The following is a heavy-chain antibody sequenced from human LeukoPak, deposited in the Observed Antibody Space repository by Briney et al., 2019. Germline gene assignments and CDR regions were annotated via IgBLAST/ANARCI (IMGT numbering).Heavy chain of an antibody. CDR3: ARHVRKRGIAAAGSPGWFDP. Sequence: SETLSLTCTVSGGSISSYYWSWIRQPPGKGLEWIGYIYYSGSTYFNPSLKSRVTISVDTSKNQFSLKLNSVTAADTAVYYCARHVRKRGIAAAGSPGWFDPWGQGTLVTVSP. CDR2: IYYSGST. J-gene: IGHJ5*02. CDR1: GGSISSYY. V-gene: IGHV4-59*04. D-gene: IGHD6-13*01.